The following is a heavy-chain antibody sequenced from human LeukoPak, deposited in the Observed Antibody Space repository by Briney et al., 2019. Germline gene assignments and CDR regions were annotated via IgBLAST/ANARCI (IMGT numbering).Heavy chain of an antibody. V-gene: IGHV3-66*01. D-gene: IGHD2-2*01. CDR1: GFNVSSNY. CDR2: IYRGGST. CDR3: ANHFACGNTNCPPFDY. J-gene: IGHJ4*02. Sequence: PGGSLRLSCAAYGFNVSSNYISWVRQAPGKGLEWVSVIYRGGSTYYTDSVKDRFTISRDDSKNTVTLQMTSLRAEDTAVYYCANHFACGNTNCPPFDYWGQGTLVTVSS.